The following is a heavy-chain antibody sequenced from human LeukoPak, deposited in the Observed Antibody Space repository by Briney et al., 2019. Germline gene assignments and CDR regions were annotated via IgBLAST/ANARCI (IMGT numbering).Heavy chain of an antibody. V-gene: IGHV3-21*01. CDR1: GFTFSRYS. Sequence: GGSLRLSCAASGFTFSRYSMNWVRQAPGKGLEWVSCISSSSSYIYYANSAKGRFTISRDNAKNSLYLQMNSLRAEDTAVYYCVRDYENLTGSKTRFHYWGQGTLVTVSS. J-gene: IGHJ4*02. D-gene: IGHD3-9*01. CDR3: VRDYENLTGSKTRFHY. CDR2: ISSSSSYI.